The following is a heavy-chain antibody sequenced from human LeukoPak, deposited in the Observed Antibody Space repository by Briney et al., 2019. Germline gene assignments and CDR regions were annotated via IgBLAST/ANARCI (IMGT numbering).Heavy chain of an antibody. CDR2: INPNSGGT. D-gene: IGHD3-10*01. CDR1: GYTFTGYY. CDR3: ARSGTTMVRGVHWFDP. V-gene: IGHV1-2*02. Sequence: ASVKVSCKASGYTFTGYYMHWVRQAPGQGLKWMGWINPNSGGTNYAQKFQGRVTMTRDTSISTAYMELSRLRSDDTAVYYCARSGTTMVRGVHWFDPWGQGTLVTVSS. J-gene: IGHJ5*02.